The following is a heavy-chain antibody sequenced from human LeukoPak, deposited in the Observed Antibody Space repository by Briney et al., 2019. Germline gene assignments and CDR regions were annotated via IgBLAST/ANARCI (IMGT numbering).Heavy chain of an antibody. Sequence: SETLSLSCTVSGGSLSSHYWSWIRQPPGKGLEWIGYIYGSGSTHYAPSLRSRVTISEDTSKNQFSLKLTSVTAADTAVYYCARNVGWYSHDSWGQGTLVTVSS. CDR1: GGSLSSHY. V-gene: IGHV4-59*08. J-gene: IGHJ4*02. D-gene: IGHD6-19*01. CDR2: IYGSGST. CDR3: ARNVGWYSHDS.